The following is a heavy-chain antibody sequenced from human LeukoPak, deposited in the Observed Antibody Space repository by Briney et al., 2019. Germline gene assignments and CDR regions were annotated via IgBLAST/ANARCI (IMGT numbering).Heavy chain of an antibody. Sequence: PSETLSLTCTVSGGSISSSSYYWGWIRQPPGKGLEWIGSIYYSGSTYYNPSLKSRVTISADTSKNQFSLKLSSVTAADTAVYYCARDVISSGITIFGVVTIYFDYWGQGTLVTVSS. V-gene: IGHV4-39*07. D-gene: IGHD3-3*01. J-gene: IGHJ4*02. CDR3: ARDVISSGITIFGVVTIYFDY. CDR2: IYYSGST. CDR1: GGSISSSSYY.